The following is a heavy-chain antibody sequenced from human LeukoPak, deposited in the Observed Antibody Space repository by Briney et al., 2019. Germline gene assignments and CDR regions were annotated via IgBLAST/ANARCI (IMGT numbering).Heavy chain of an antibody. CDR3: ARGISSGWTDYYYYYMDV. V-gene: IGHV1-69*13. D-gene: IGHD6-19*01. CDR2: IIPIFGTA. J-gene: IGHJ6*03. CDR1: GGTFSSYA. Sequence: SVKVSCKASGGTFSSYAISWVRQAPGQGLEWMGRIIPIFGTANYAQKFQGRVTITADESTSTAYMELSSLRSEDTAVYYSARGISSGWTDYYYYYMDVWGKGTTVTVSS.